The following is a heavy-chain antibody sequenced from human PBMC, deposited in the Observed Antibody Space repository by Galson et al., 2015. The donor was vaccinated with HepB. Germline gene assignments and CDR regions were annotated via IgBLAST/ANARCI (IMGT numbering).Heavy chain of an antibody. V-gene: IGHV1-46*01. Sequence: SVKASCKAPGYTFTSYAMHWVRQAPGQGLEWMGIINPSGGSTSYAQKFQGRVTLTRDTSTSTFYMELSSLRSEDTAVFYCARGIAVRPHWYFDLWGRGTLVTVSS. CDR3: ARGIAVRPHWYFDL. CDR2: INPSGGST. J-gene: IGHJ2*01. CDR1: GYTFTSYA. D-gene: IGHD6-6*01.